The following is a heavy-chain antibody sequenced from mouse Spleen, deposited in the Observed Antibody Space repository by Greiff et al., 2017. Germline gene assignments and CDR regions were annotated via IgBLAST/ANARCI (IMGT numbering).Heavy chain of an antibody. J-gene: IGHJ2*01. CDR2: ISYSGST. Sequence: VQLKESGPGLVKPSQSLSLTCTVTGYSITSDYAWNWIRQFPGNKLEWMGYISYSGSTSYNPSLKSRISITRDTSKNQFFLQLNSVTTEDTATYYCARKDFYYFDYWGQGTTLTVSS. CDR1: GYSITSDYA. V-gene: IGHV3-2*02. CDR3: ARKDFYYFDY.